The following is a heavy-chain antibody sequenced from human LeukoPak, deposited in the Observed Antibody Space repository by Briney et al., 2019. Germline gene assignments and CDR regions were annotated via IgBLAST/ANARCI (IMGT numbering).Heavy chain of an antibody. V-gene: IGHV3-43*01. Sequence: GGSLRLSCAASGFTFDDYTMHWVRQAPGKRLEWVSLISWDGGSTYYADSVKGRFTISRDNSKNSLYLQMNSLRAEDTAVYYCAVYGSGFFPWGKGTTVTISS. CDR2: ISWDGGST. D-gene: IGHD3-10*01. CDR3: AVYGSGFFP. J-gene: IGHJ6*04. CDR1: GFTFDDYT.